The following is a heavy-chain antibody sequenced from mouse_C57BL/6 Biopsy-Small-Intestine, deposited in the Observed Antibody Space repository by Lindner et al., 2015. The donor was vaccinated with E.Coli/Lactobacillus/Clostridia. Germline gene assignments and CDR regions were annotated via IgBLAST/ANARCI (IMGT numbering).Heavy chain of an antibody. J-gene: IGHJ4*01. Sequence: SVKVSCKASGYTFTSHGFSWVRQAPGQGLEWMGWISAYNGNTNYAQKLQGRVTMTTDTSTSTAYMELRSLRSDDTAVYYCARDQASSYDSSGYYPLDYWGQGTLVTVSS. CDR3: ARDQASSYDSSGYYPLDY. CDR1: GYTFTSHG. V-gene: IGHV1S81*02. D-gene: IGHD2-3*01. CDR2: ISAYNGNT.